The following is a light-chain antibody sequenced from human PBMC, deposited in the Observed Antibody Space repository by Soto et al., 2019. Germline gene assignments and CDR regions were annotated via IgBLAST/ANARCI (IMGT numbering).Light chain of an antibody. J-gene: IGKJ2*01. CDR3: QQYYSNSLYT. CDR1: QSVLYTSTNKNY. CDR2: WAS. Sequence: DIVMTQSPDSLAVSLGERATINCKSSQSVLYTSTNKNYLAWYQQKPGQPPKLLIYWASTRESGVPDRFRGSGSVTDFTLTISSLQAEDVAVYYCQQYYSNSLYTFGQGTKLEIK. V-gene: IGKV4-1*01.